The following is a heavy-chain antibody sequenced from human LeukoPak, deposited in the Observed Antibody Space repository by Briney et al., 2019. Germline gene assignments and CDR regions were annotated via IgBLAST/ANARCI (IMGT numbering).Heavy chain of an antibody. V-gene: IGHV4-59*11. CDR1: GGSIKSHF. Sequence: SETLSLTCTVSGGSIKSHFWSWVRQPPGKRREWIGYMFHSGTTNYNPSLKSRVTISVDTSKNQFSLRLTSVTAADTAVYYCVRTNPWDLTYYFDYWGQGTLVTVSS. J-gene: IGHJ4*02. CDR2: MFHSGTT. CDR3: VRTNPWDLTYYFDY. D-gene: IGHD1-14*01.